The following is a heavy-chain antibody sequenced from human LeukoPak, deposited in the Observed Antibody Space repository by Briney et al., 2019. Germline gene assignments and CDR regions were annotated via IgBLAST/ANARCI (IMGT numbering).Heavy chain of an antibody. CDR1: GGSISSSSYY. Sequence: PSETLSLTCSVSGGSISSSSYYWGWIRQPPGKGLEWIGSIYYSGSTYYNPSLKSRVAIFVDTSKTPFSLKLSSVPAADTAVYYCARHRIAPADDAFDIWGRGTMVTVSS. J-gene: IGHJ3*02. V-gene: IGHV4-39*01. CDR3: ARHRIAPADDAFDI. D-gene: IGHD6-13*01. CDR2: IYYSGST.